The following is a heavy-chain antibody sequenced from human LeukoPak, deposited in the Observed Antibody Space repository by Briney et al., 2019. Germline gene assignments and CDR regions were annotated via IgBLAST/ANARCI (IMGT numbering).Heavy chain of an antibody. V-gene: IGHV1-18*01. CDR1: GYNFINYG. CDR3: ARKGSPVAGKRNWFDS. J-gene: IGHJ5*01. CDR2: INSNNGKT. Sequence: ASVKVSCKASGYNFINYGITWVRQAPGQGLEWMGWINSNNGKTEYIQTLQGRVTMTTDTATSTVYMELRSLRSDDTAVYFCARKGSPVAGKRNWFDSWGQGTLVIVSS. D-gene: IGHD6-19*01.